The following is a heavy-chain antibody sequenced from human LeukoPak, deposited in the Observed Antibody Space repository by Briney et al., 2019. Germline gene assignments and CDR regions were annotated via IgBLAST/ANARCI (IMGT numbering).Heavy chain of an antibody. CDR3: ARGSPYSSSFCFDY. CDR1: GGSISSYC. CDR2: IYYSGST. V-gene: IGHV4-59*01. D-gene: IGHD6-6*01. J-gene: IGHJ4*02. Sequence: PSETLSLTCTVSGGSISSYCWSWIRQPPGKGLEWIGYIYYSGSTNYNPSLKSRVTISVDTSKNQFSLKLSSVTAAGTAVYYCARGSPYSSSFCFDYWGQGTLVTVSS.